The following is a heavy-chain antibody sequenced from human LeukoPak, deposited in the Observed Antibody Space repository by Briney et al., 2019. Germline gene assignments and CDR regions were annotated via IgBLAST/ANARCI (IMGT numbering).Heavy chain of an antibody. CDR2: ISAYSDDT. Sequence: ASVKVSCKASGYTFTSYGITWVRQAPGQGLEWMGWISAYSDDTNYSQNLQGRFTMTTDTLTSTGYMELRSLRSDDTAVYYCAKDTPSWDFLTGMVVEYYGMDVWGQGTTVTVSS. D-gene: IGHD3-9*01. J-gene: IGHJ6*02. V-gene: IGHV1-18*01. CDR1: GYTFTSYG. CDR3: AKDTPSWDFLTGMVVEYYGMDV.